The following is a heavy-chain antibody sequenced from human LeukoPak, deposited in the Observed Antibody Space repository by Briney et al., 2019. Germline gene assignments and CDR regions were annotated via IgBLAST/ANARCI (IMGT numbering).Heavy chain of an antibody. Sequence: ASVKVSCTASGYTFTSYAMHWVRQAPGQRLEWMGWINAGNGNTKYSQKFQGRVTITRDTSASTAYMELSSLRSEDTAVYYCAREGGRWLQNPPVGYWGQGTLVTVSS. V-gene: IGHV1-3*01. J-gene: IGHJ4*02. D-gene: IGHD5-24*01. CDR3: AREGGRWLQNPPVGY. CDR1: GYTFTSYA. CDR2: INAGNGNT.